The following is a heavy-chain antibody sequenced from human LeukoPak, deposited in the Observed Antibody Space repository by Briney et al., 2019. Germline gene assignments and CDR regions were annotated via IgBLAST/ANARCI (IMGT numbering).Heavy chain of an antibody. Sequence: ASVKVSCKASGYIFTSYAMHWVRQAPGQRLEWMGWINAGNGNTKYSQKLQGRVTITGDTSISTAYMELSSLRSDDTAVYYCTRESGSYHGNDYWGQGTLVTVSS. D-gene: IGHD1-26*01. CDR3: TRESGSYHGNDY. J-gene: IGHJ4*02. CDR2: INAGNGNT. V-gene: IGHV1-3*01. CDR1: GYIFTSYA.